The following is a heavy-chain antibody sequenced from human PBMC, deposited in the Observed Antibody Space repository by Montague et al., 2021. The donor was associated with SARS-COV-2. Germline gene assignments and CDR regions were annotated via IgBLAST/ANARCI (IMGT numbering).Heavy chain of an antibody. Sequence: SLRLSCAASGFTVSTNYMSLVRQAPVKGLEWISVIYSGCDTYYAXSVXGRFTISRDNSKNTLYLQMNSLRAEDTAVYYCARGGGLRNYGMDVWGQGTTVTVSS. D-gene: IGHD5-12*01. CDR1: GFTVSTNY. CDR2: IYSGCDT. CDR3: ARGGGLRNYGMDV. J-gene: IGHJ6*02. V-gene: IGHV3-53*01.